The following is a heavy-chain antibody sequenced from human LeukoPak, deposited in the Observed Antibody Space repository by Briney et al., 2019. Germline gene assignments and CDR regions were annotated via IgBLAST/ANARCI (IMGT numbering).Heavy chain of an antibody. CDR1: GYTFTSYY. V-gene: IGHV1-46*01. D-gene: IGHD2-2*01. Sequence: ASVKVSCKASGYTFTSYYMHWVRQAPGQGLEWMGLINPSGSSTIYAQKFQGRVTMTEDTSTDTAYMELSSLRSEDTAVYYCATAYQLLGRGDYWGQGALVTVSS. CDR2: INPSGSST. CDR3: ATAYQLLGRGDY. J-gene: IGHJ4*02.